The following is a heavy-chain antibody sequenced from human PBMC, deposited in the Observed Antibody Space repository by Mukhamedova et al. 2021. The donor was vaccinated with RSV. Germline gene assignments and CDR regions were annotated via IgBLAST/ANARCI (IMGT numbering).Heavy chain of an antibody. V-gene: IGHV1-2*06. Sequence: TGQYIYWVRQAPGQGLEWMGRINPSSGGTNYAQKFQGRVTMTRDTSISTAYMELSRLSSDDTAMYYCSRDLVEGGGVSWGQGTLV. J-gene: IGHJ5*02. CDR2: INPSSGGT. CDR1: TGQY. CDR3: SRDLVEGGGVS. D-gene: IGHD6-13*01.